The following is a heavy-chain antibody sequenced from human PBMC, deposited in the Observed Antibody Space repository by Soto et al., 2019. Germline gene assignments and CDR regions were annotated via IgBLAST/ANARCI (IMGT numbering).Heavy chain of an antibody. V-gene: IGHV4-59*01. D-gene: IGHD5-12*01. J-gene: IGHJ6*02. CDR3: ARESRDGYNYGRESYGMDV. Sequence: SETLSLTCTVSGGSISSYYWSWMLQAPVNGLDWIGYIYYSGSTNYNPSLKSRVTISVDTSKNQFSLKLSSVTAADTAVYYCARESRDGYNYGRESYGMDVWGQGTTVTV. CDR1: GGSISSYY. CDR2: IYYSGST.